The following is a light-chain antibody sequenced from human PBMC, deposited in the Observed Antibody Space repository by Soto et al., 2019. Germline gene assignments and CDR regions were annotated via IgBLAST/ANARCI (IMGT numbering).Light chain of an antibody. CDR1: QSLLHSNGYNY. CDR2: LGS. CDR3: MQALQTPRT. Sequence: DIVMTQSPLPLPVTPGEPASISCRSSQSLLHSNGYNYLDWYLQKPGQSPQLLIYLGSNRASGVPDRFSGTGSGTDFTLKISRVEAEDVGVYYCMQALQTPRTLGQGTKVDIK. V-gene: IGKV2-28*01. J-gene: IGKJ1*01.